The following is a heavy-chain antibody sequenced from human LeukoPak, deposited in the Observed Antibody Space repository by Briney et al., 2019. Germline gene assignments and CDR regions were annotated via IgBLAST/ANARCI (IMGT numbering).Heavy chain of an antibody. V-gene: IGHV4-31*03. CDR2: IYYSGST. CDR1: GGSISSGGYY. Sequence: SQTLSLTCTVSGGSISSGGYYWSWIRQHPGEGLGWIGYIYYSGSTYYNPSIKSRVTISVDTSKNQFSLKLSSVTAADTAVYYCARRTRYYDFWSGYIQDAFDIWGQGTMVTVSS. D-gene: IGHD3-3*01. CDR3: ARRTRYYDFWSGYIQDAFDI. J-gene: IGHJ3*02.